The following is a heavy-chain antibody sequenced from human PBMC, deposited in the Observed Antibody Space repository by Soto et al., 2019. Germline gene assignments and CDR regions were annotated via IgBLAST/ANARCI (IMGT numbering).Heavy chain of an antibody. Sequence: QVQLVQSGAELKEPGDSVRVSCEGSGYTFTAYHIHWVRQAPGHGLEWMGWINPKFGDTTYAQDFQGRVSMTRDMYISTVYMELRRLTSDDTAIYYCARNMDYYYGRGSGNGHGVWGQGTTVTVFS. D-gene: IGHD3-10*02. CDR1: GYTFTAYH. V-gene: IGHV1-2*02. CDR2: INPKFGDT. J-gene: IGHJ6*02. CDR3: ARNMDYYYGRGSGNGHGV.